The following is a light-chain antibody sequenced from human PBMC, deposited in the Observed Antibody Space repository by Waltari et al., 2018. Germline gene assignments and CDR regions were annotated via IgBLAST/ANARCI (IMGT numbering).Light chain of an antibody. Sequence: DVVMTQSPLSLPVTLGQPASISCNSSQSLLHIDGNTYLSWFQQRPGQSPRRLFYRVSRRDPGVPDRFSDSGTGTHFTLTIRRVEAEDVGLYFCMQGIHLPWTFGQGTRVEMK. V-gene: IGKV2-30*02. CDR3: MQGIHLPWT. J-gene: IGKJ1*01. CDR1: QSLLHIDGNTY. CDR2: RVS.